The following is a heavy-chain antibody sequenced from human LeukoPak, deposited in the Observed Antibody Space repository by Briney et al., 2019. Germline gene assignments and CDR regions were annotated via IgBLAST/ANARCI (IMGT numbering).Heavy chain of an antibody. CDR3: ARVTRGGMDV. V-gene: IGHV1-18*01. D-gene: IGHD3-10*01. CDR1: GYSFVSYG. Sequence: GASVKVSCKPSGYSFVSYGMICARQAPGQGLEWMGWISAYSGDTSSAQKFQGRGTMTTDTSTSTAYVDLKSLRFDDTAVYYCARVTRGGMDVWGQGTTVTVSS. J-gene: IGHJ6*02. CDR2: ISAYSGDT.